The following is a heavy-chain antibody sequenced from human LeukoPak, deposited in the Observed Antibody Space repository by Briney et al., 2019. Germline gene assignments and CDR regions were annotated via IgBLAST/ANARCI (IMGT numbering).Heavy chain of an antibody. J-gene: IGHJ4*02. CDR2: ITPNSGGT. V-gene: IGHV1-2*02. D-gene: IGHD3-10*01. CDR3: APGSGTYSPDY. CDR1: GYTFTGQY. Sequence: ASVKVSCKASGYTFTGQYLHWVGQAPGQGLEWMGWITPNSGGTNYAQRFQGRVTMTRDTSISTAYMELSRLRSDDTAVYYCAPGSGTYSPDYWGLGSVVTVSS.